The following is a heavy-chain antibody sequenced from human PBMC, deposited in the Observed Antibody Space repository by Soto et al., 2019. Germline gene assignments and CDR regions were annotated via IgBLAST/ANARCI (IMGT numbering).Heavy chain of an antibody. V-gene: IGHV4-34*01. CDR3: ARGTRGYSGYEF. D-gene: IGHD5-12*01. CDR2: INHSGST. J-gene: IGHJ4*02. Sequence: PSETLSLTCAVYGGSFSGYYWSWIRQPPGKGLEWIGEINHSGSTNYNPSLKSRVTISVDTSKNQFSLKLSSVTAADTAVYYCARGTRGYSGYEFWGQGTLVTVSS. CDR1: GGSFSGYY.